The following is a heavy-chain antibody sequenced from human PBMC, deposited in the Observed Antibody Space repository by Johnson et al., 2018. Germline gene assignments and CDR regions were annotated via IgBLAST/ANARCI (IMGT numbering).Heavy chain of an antibody. CDR1: GFTFSSYN. Sequence: VQLVQSGGGLVQXGGSLRLSCAASGFTFSSYNMNWVRQAPGKGLEWVSYISSSSGTIYYAASVKGRFTISRDNAKNSLYLQMKSLRAEDTAVYYCARGGLLWFGELLFGAFDIWGQGTMVTVSS. CDR2: ISSSSGTI. V-gene: IGHV3-48*01. J-gene: IGHJ3*02. D-gene: IGHD3-10*01. CDR3: ARGGLLWFGELLFGAFDI.